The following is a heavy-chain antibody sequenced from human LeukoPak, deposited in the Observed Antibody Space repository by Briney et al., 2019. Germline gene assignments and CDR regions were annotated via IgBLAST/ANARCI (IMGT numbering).Heavy chain of an antibody. CDR3: AKDGSSSFDY. CDR1: GFTFSSYG. CDR2: ISYDGSNK. D-gene: IGHD6-13*01. J-gene: IGHJ4*02. Sequence: GGSLRLSCAASGFTFSSYGTHWVRQAPGKGLEWVAVISYDGSNKYYADSVKGRFTISRDNSKNTLYLQMNSLRAEDTAVYYCAKDGSSSFDYWGQGTLVTVSS. V-gene: IGHV3-30*18.